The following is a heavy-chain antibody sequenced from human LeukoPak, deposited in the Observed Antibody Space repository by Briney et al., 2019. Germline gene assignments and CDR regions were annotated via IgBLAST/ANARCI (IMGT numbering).Heavy chain of an antibody. CDR2: INPNSGGT. CDR1: GYTFTGYY. CDR3: ARDRAYGYSTVWDFDY. Sequence: EASVKVSCKASGYTFTGYYMHWVRQAPGQGLEWMGWINPNSGGTNYAQKFQGWVTMTRDTSTSTAYLELRSLRSDDTAVYYCARDRAYGYSTVWDFDYWGQGTLVTVSS. D-gene: IGHD6-19*01. J-gene: IGHJ4*02. V-gene: IGHV1-2*04.